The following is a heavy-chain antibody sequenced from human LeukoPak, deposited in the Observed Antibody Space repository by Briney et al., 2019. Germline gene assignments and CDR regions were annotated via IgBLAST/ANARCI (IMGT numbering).Heavy chain of an antibody. J-gene: IGHJ4*02. V-gene: IGHV4-34*01. CDR1: GGSFSGYY. Sequence: SETLSLTCAVYGGSFSGYYWSWIRQPPGKGLEWIGEINHSGSTNYNPSLKSRVTISVDTSKNQFSLKLSSVTAADTAVYYCAREGDGGHAALDYWGRGTLVTVSS. CDR2: INHSGST. D-gene: IGHD4-23*01. CDR3: AREGDGGHAALDY.